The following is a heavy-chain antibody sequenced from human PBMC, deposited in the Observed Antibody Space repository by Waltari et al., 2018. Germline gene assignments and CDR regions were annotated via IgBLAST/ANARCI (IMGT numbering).Heavy chain of an antibody. Sequence: EVQLVESGGGLIQPGGSLRLSCAASGFTVSSNYMSWVRQTPGTGLEWVSVIYSGGSTYYADSVKGRFTISRDHSKNTLYLQMNSLRAEDTAVYYCAREVIPVATAQRRDWYFDLWGRGTLITVSS. J-gene: IGHJ2*01. V-gene: IGHV3-53*01. CDR2: IYSGGST. CDR1: GFTVSSNY. CDR3: AREVIPVATAQRRDWYFDL. D-gene: IGHD6-19*01.